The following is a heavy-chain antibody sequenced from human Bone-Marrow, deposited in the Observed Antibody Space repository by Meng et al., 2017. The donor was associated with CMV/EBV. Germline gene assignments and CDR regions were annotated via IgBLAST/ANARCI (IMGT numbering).Heavy chain of an antibody. Sequence: ASVKVSCKASGYTFNNYDINWVRQATGQGLEWMGWMNPNSGNTGYTQKLQGRVTMTRNTPITTVYMELSSLRSEDTALYYCARMTTGSSAWYGSMDFWGQGTTVTVSS. J-gene: IGHJ6*02. V-gene: IGHV1-8*01. CDR3: ARMTTGSSAWYGSMDF. D-gene: IGHD6-19*01. CDR2: MNPNSGNT. CDR1: GYTFNNYD.